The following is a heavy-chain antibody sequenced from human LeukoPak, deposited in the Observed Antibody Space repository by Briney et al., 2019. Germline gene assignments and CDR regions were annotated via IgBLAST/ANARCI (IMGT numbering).Heavy chain of an antibody. CDR1: GGPISSGTYY. CDR3: ARLGGYYDPPGY. V-gene: IGHV4-39*01. Sequence: NPSETLSLTCTVSGGPISSGTYYWAWIRQPPGKGPEWIGTIHYSGDTYYNPSLKSRVTISVDPPKKQFFLNLSSVTAADTAVYYCARLGGYYDPPGYWGQGTLVTVSS. D-gene: IGHD3-22*01. CDR2: IHYSGDT. J-gene: IGHJ4*02.